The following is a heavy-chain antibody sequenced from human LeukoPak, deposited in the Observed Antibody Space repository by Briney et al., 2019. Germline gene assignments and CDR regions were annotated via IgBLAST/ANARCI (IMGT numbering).Heavy chain of an antibody. D-gene: IGHD1-7*01. CDR1: GFTFSSYG. CDR2: IRYDGSNK. J-gene: IGHJ4*02. CDR3: AKAGALTGTGAY. V-gene: IGHV3-30*02. Sequence: GRSLRLSCAASGFTFSSYGMYWVRQAPGKGLEWVAFIRYDGSNKYYADSVKGRFTISRDNSENTLYLQMNSLRVEDTAVYYCAKAGALTGTGAYWGQGTLVTVSS.